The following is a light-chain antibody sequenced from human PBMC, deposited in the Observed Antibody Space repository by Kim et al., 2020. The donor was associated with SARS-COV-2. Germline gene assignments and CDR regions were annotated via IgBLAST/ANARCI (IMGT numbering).Light chain of an antibody. J-gene: IGLJ7*01. CDR3: QAWDNNSVV. CDR1: KLGDKY. Sequence: SYELTQPPPVSVSPGQTASITCSGDKLGDKYACWYQQRPGQSPVLVIYQDNKRPSGIPERFSGSNSGNTATLTISGTQAMDEADYYCQAWDNNSVVFGGGTQLTVL. CDR2: QDN. V-gene: IGLV3-1*01.